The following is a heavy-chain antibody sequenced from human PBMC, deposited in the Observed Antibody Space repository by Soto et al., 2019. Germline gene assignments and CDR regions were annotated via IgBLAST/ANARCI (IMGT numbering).Heavy chain of an antibody. CDR2: ISWNSGSI. CDR3: AKDFDSGIPGGAFDI. J-gene: IGHJ3*02. D-gene: IGHD1-26*01. CDR1: GFTFDDYA. Sequence: GGSLRLSCAASGFTFDDYAMHWVRQAPGKGLEWVSGISWNSGSIGYADSVKGRFTISRDNAKNSLYLQMNSLRAEDTALYYCAKDFDSGIPGGAFDIWGQGTMVTVSS. V-gene: IGHV3-9*01.